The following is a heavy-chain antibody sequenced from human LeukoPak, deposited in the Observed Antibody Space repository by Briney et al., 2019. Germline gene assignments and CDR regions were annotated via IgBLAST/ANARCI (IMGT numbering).Heavy chain of an antibody. Sequence: GGSLRLSCTASGLYFSNAWMNWVRQAPGKGLEWVASVNGGGEDRIYADSLRGRFTISRNNFKDTLYLQMNSLRVEDTAVYFCAKNRGHPRPSYYFDYWGQGTLVTVSS. CDR2: VNGGGEDR. V-gene: IGHV3-23*01. CDR1: GLYFSNAW. J-gene: IGHJ4*02. CDR3: AKNRGHPRPSYYFDY. D-gene: IGHD3-10*01.